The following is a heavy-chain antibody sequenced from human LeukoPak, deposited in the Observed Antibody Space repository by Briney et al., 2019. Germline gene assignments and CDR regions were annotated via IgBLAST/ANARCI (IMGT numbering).Heavy chain of an antibody. V-gene: IGHV3-74*01. J-gene: IGHJ4*02. CDR1: GFSFSVYW. D-gene: IGHD6-13*01. CDR3: VREGRLAGDPIDH. CDR2: INSDQSSR. Sequence: GGSLRLSCAASGFSFSVYWMHWVRQVPGKGLEWVSRINSDQSSRSYADSVKGRLTISRDNAKNSVFLQMNSLRTEDTAVYYCVREGRLAGDPIDHWGQGTLVTVSS.